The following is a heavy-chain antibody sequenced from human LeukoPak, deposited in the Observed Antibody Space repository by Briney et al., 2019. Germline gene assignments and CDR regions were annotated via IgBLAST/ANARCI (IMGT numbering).Heavy chain of an antibody. J-gene: IGHJ4*02. CDR3: ARDLYDSSGFWLDY. Sequence: GGSLRLSCAASGFTFSDYYMSWIRQAPGKGLERVSYISSSGSTIYYADSVKGRFTISRDNAKNSLYLQMNSLRAEDTAVYYCARDLYDSSGFWLDYWGQGTLVTVSS. D-gene: IGHD3-22*01. V-gene: IGHV3-11*01. CDR2: ISSSGSTI. CDR1: GFTFSDYY.